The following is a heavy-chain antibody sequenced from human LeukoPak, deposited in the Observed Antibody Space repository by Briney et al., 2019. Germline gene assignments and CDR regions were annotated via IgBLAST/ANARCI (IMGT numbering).Heavy chain of an antibody. D-gene: IGHD1-26*01. V-gene: IGHV3-21*01. J-gene: IGHJ4*01. CDR1: GFTFTKYR. CDR2: ISSSSTYI. Sequence: PGGSLRLSCAAPGFTFTKYRMNWVRQAPGKGLECVSSISSSSTYIYYADSIQGRFTISRDNAKNSLYLQMNSLRVDDTALYYCARASGGWDLDYWGHGTLVTVSS. CDR3: ARASGGWDLDY.